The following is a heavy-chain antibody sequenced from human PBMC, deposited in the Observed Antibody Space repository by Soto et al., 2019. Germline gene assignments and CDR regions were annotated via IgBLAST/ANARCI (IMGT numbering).Heavy chain of an antibody. D-gene: IGHD3-3*01. CDR3: AKDRPHDLNYDFWSGYPYYFDY. J-gene: IGHJ4*02. Sequence: EVQLLESGGGLVQPGGSLRLSCAASGFTFSSYAMSWVRQAPGKGLEWVSAISGSGGSTYYADSVKGRFTISRDNSKNTLDLQMNSLRADDTAVYYCAKDRPHDLNYDFWSGYPYYFDYWCQGTLVTVSS. CDR1: GFTFSSYA. CDR2: ISGSGGST. V-gene: IGHV3-23*01.